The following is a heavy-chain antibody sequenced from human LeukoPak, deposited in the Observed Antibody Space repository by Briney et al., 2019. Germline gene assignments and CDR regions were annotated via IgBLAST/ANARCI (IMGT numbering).Heavy chain of an antibody. D-gene: IGHD2-2*01. Sequence: SETLSLTCTVSGGSLSSYYWSWLRQPPGKGLEWIGCIYYSGSTNYNPSLKSRVTISVDTSKNQFSLKLSSVTAADTAVYYCARTIVVVPAAKASFDRWGQGTLVTVSS. CDR2: IYYSGST. V-gene: IGHV4-59*01. J-gene: IGHJ5*02. CDR1: GGSLSSYY. CDR3: ARTIVVVPAAKASFDR.